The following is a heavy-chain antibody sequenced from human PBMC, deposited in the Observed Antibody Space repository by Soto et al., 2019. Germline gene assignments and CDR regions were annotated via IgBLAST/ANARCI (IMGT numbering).Heavy chain of an antibody. V-gene: IGHV4-59*08. CDR2: IYYSGST. D-gene: IGHD5-18*01. CDR3: ARRYGSCFDY. Sequence: QVQLQESGPGLVKPSETLSLTCTVSGGSISSYYWSWIRQPPGKGLEWIGYIYYSGSTNYNPSLKRRVTLTVDTSKTQFTLKLSSVTAADTAVYYCARRYGSCFDYWGQGTLVTVSS. J-gene: IGHJ4*02. CDR1: GGSISSYY.